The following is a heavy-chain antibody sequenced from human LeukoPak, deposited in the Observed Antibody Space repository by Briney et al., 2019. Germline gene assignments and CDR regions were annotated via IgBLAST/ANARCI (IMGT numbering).Heavy chain of an antibody. CDR2: IYYSGST. D-gene: IGHD3-16*02. CDR1: GGSISRGDYY. V-gene: IGHV4-30-4*01. Sequence: SETLSLTCTVSGGSISRGDYYWSWIRQPPGKGLEWIGYIYYSGSTSYSPSLKSRLTISVDTSKNQFSLKLRFVTAADTAVYYCARGPNYVWGSYQYFDYWGQGALVTVSS. CDR3: ARGPNYVWGSYQYFDY. J-gene: IGHJ4*02.